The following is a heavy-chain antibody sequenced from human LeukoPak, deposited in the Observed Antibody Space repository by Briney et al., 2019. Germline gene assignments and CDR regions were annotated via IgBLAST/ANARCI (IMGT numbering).Heavy chain of an antibody. J-gene: IGHJ4*02. Sequence: PGRSLRLSCTASGFTFGDYAMSWVRQAPGKGLEWVGFIRSKAYGGTTEYAASVKGRFTISRDDSKSIAYLQMNSLKTEDTAVYYCTRDHGTAVDIVARDYFDYWGQGTLVTVSS. D-gene: IGHD5-12*01. CDR3: TRDHGTAVDIVARDYFDY. CDR1: GFTFGDYA. CDR2: IRSKAYGGTT. V-gene: IGHV3-49*04.